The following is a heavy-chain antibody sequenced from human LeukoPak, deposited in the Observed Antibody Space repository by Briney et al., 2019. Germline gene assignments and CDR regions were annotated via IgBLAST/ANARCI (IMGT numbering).Heavy chain of an antibody. CDR3: AKEGTAAAGPAYYYYGMDV. CDR1: GFTFSSYA. Sequence: GGSLRLSCAASGFTFSSYAMSWVRQAPGKGLEWVSAISGSGGSTYYADSVKGRFTISRDNSKNTLYLQMNSLRAEDTAVYYCAKEGTAAAGPAYYYYGMDVWGQGTTVTVSS. J-gene: IGHJ6*02. V-gene: IGHV3-23*01. D-gene: IGHD6-13*01. CDR2: ISGSGGST.